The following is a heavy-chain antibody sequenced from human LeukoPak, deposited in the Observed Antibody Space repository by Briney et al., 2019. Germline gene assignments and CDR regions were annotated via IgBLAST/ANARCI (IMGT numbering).Heavy chain of an antibody. Sequence: GGSLRLSCAASGFTFSSYSMNWVRQAPGKGLEWVSSISSSSSYIYYADSVKGRFTISRDNAKNSLYLQMNSLRAEDTAVYYCARANRPFHTSGWYKDYWGQGTLVTVSS. J-gene: IGHJ4*02. D-gene: IGHD6-19*01. V-gene: IGHV3-21*01. CDR3: ARANRPFHTSGWYKDY. CDR2: ISSSSSYI. CDR1: GFTFSSYS.